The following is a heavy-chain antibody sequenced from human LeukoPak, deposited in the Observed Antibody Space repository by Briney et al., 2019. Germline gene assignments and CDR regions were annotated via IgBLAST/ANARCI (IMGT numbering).Heavy chain of an antibody. D-gene: IGHD3-10*01. CDR3: ARDLGYYYGSGSYYMHNWFDP. J-gene: IGHJ5*02. V-gene: IGHV1-2*02. Sequence: ASVKVSCKASGYTFTGYYMHWVRQAPGQGLEWMGWINPNSGGTNYAQKFQGRVTTTRDTSISTAYMELSRLRSDDTAVYYCARDLGYYYGSGSYYMHNWFDPWGQGTLVTVSS. CDR1: GYTFTGYY. CDR2: INPNSGGT.